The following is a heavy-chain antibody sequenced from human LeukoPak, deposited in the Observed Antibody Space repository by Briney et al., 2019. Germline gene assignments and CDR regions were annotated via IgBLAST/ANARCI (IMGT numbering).Heavy chain of an antibody. Sequence: GGSLRLSCAACGFNLDDYGMSWVRQAPGKGGEGVSYISSSGRTIYYADSVKGRFTNSSDNAKTSLFLQMNSLRAEDTAVYYCARVLRYCSGGNCYSGGLGYMDVWGKGTTVTISS. CDR2: ISSSGRTI. V-gene: IGHV3-11*01. CDR3: ARVLRYCSGGNCYSGGLGYMDV. D-gene: IGHD2-15*01. CDR1: GFNLDDYG. J-gene: IGHJ6*03.